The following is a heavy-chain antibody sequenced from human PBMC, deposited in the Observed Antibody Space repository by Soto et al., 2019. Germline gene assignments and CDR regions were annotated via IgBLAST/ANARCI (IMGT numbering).Heavy chain of an antibody. Sequence: QVQLVQSGAEVKKPGASVKVSCKASGYTFTNFGVTWVRQAPGQGLEWMGWISAYYGNTNYAQKLQDRVTMTTDTSTSTAYMELTSLTSDDTAVYFCGRGGAVPGNPPFDDWGQGTLVTVSS. V-gene: IGHV1-18*01. J-gene: IGHJ4*02. CDR2: ISAYYGNT. CDR3: GRGGAVPGNPPFDD. D-gene: IGHD6-19*01. CDR1: GYTFTNFG.